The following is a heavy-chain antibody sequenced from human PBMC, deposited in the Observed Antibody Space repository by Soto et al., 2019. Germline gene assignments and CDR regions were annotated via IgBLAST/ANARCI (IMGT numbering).Heavy chain of an antibody. CDR3: ARDMSDFWSGYYLDY. V-gene: IGHV3-21*01. D-gene: IGHD3-3*01. CDR1: GFTFSSYS. CDR2: ISSSSSYI. J-gene: IGHJ4*02. Sequence: EVQLVESGGGLVKPGGSLRLSCAASGFTFSSYSMNWVRQAPGKGLEWVSSISSSSSYIYYADSVKGRFTISRDNAKNSLYLQMNSLRAEYTAVYYCARDMSDFWSGYYLDYWGQGTLVTVSS.